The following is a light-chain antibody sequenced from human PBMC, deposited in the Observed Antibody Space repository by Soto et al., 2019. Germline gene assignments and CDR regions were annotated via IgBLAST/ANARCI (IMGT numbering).Light chain of an antibody. J-gene: IGLJ1*01. V-gene: IGLV2-14*01. Sequence: QSVLTQPASVSGSPGQSITISCTGTSRDVGGYNYVSWYQQHPGQAPKLMIYDVRNRPSGVSNRFSGSKSVNTASLTISGLQAEDEADYYCSSYSTNSTYVFGTGTKVTVL. CDR3: SSYSTNSTYV. CDR1: SRDVGGYNY. CDR2: DVR.